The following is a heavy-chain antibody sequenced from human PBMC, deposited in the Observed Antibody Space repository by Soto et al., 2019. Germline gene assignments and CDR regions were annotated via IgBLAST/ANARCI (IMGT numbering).Heavy chain of an antibody. CDR3: ARIAGDGYKYYFDY. Sequence: GGSLRLSCAASGFTFSSYWMSWVRQAPGKGLEWVANIKQDGSEKYYVDSVKGRFTISRDNAKNSLYLQMNSLRAEDTDVYYCARIAGDGYKYYFDYWGQGTLVTVSS. D-gene: IGHD5-12*01. V-gene: IGHV3-7*01. CDR2: IKQDGSEK. CDR1: GFTFSSYW. J-gene: IGHJ4*02.